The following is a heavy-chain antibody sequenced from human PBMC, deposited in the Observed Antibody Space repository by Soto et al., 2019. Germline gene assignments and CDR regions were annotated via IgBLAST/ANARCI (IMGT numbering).Heavy chain of an antibody. CDR3: ARHHTAVALIDAFDI. D-gene: IGHD5-18*01. CDR2: IYYSGST. V-gene: IGHV4-31*03. J-gene: IGHJ3*02. CDR1: GGSISSGGYY. Sequence: SETLSLTCTVSGGSISSGGYYWSWIRQHPGKGLEWIGYIYYSGSTYYNPSLKSRVTISVDTSKNQFSLKLSSVTAADTAVYYCARHHTAVALIDAFDIWGQGTMVTVSS.